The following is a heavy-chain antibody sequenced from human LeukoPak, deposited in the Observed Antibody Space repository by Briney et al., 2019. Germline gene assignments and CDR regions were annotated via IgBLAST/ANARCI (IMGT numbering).Heavy chain of an antibody. V-gene: IGHV3-48*03. CDR2: ISSSGSTI. CDR1: GFTLSSYE. CDR3: TRGAGTGWRFDS. Sequence: GSLRLPCAASGFTLSSYEMNWVRQAPGKGLEWVSYISSSGSTIYYADSVKGRFTISRDNAKNSLYLQMNSLKADDTAVYYCTRGAGTGWRFDSWGQGTLVTVSS. D-gene: IGHD6-19*01. J-gene: IGHJ4*02.